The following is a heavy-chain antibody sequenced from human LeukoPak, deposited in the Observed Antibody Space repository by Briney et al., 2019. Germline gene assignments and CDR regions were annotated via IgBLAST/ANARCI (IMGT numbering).Heavy chain of an antibody. Sequence: GASVKVSCKASGGTFSSYAISWVRQAPGQGLEWMGGIIPIFGTTNYAQKFQGRVTITTDESTSTAYMELSSLRSEDTAVYYCAREIGDSSGYYLDYWGQGTLVTVSS. CDR1: GGTFSSYA. CDR3: AREIGDSSGYYLDY. CDR2: IIPIFGTT. D-gene: IGHD3-22*01. V-gene: IGHV1-69*05. J-gene: IGHJ4*02.